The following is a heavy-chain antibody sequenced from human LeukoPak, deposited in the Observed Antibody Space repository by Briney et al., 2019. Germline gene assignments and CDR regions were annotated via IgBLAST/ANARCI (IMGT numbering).Heavy chain of an antibody. CDR2: ISGRGGST. D-gene: IGHD3-3*01. V-gene: IGHV3-23*01. Sequence: GGSLRLSCAASGFTFSSYAMSWVRPAPGKGLEWVSAISGRGGSTYYADSVKGRFTISRDNSKNTLYLQMYSLRAEDTAVYYCAKRETYYDFWSGYYLDYWGQGTLVTVSS. CDR1: GFTFSSYA. CDR3: AKRETYYDFWSGYYLDY. J-gene: IGHJ4*02.